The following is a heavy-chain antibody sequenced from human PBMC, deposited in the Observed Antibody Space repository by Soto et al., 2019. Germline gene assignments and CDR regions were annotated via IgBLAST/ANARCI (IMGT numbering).Heavy chain of an antibody. Sequence: QVQLVQSGAEVKKPGSSVKVSCKASGGTFSTSAISWVRQAPGQGLEWVGGIMPVFPTPDYAQNFQGRVTVTXYXSTTTAYLELTSLRADDTAVYYCARDKDRLQLGGNYYYILDVWGQGTAITVSS. V-gene: IGHV1-69*05. CDR1: GGTFSTSA. J-gene: IGHJ6*02. CDR2: IMPVFPTP. D-gene: IGHD1-1*01. CDR3: ARDKDRLQLGGNYYYILDV.